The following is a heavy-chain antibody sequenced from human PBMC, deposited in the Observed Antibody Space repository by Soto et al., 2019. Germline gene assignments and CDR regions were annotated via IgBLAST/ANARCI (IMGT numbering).Heavy chain of an antibody. J-gene: IGHJ2*01. CDR3: ARPLWRDDYNWGYFDL. Sequence: PGGSLRLSCAASGFTFSSYAMRWVRQAPGKGLEWVAVISYDGSNKYYADSVKGRFTISRDNSKNTLYLQMNSLRTEDTAVYYCARPLWRDDYNWGYFDLWGRGTLVTVSS. V-gene: IGHV3-30-3*01. CDR1: GFTFSSYA. D-gene: IGHD4-4*01. CDR2: ISYDGSNK.